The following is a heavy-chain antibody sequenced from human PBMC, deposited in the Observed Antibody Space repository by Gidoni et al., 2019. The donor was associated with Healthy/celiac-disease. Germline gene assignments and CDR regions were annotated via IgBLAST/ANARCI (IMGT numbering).Heavy chain of an antibody. V-gene: IGHV3-30-3*01. CDR1: GFTFSSYA. CDR3: AGSSDDAFDI. CDR2: ISYDGSNK. Sequence: QVQLVESGGGVVQPGRSLRLSCAASGFTFSSYAMHWVRQAPGKGLEWVAVISYDGSNKYYADSVKGRFTISRDNSKNTLYLQMNSLRAEDTAVYYCAGSSDDAFDIWGQGTMVTVSS. J-gene: IGHJ3*02.